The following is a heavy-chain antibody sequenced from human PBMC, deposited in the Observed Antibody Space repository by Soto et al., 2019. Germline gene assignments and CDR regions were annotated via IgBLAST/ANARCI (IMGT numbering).Heavy chain of an antibody. J-gene: IGHJ4*02. Sequence: QITLKESGPALVKPTQTLTLTCTFSGFSLIAGLGVTWIRQPPGKAPEWLALVYWNGDKRYSTSLRDRLTITTDTSRNQVVLTMTNMDPVDTATYYCGHRSNSFDFWGNDYWGQGILVTVSS. D-gene: IGHD3-3*01. CDR1: GFSLIAGLG. CDR3: GHRSNSFDFWGNDY. CDR2: VYWNGDK. V-gene: IGHV2-5*01.